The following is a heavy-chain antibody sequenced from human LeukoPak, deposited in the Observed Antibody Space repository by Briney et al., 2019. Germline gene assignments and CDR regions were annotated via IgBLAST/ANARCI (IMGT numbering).Heavy chain of an antibody. J-gene: IGHJ4*02. CDR2: ISYDGKNK. D-gene: IGHD3-22*01. CDR3: ARAPWGCSSGHCYSEY. Sequence: QPGGSLRLSAVPSGFSFSNYVMHWVRQAPGKGLERVAVISYDGKNKYYADSVKGRFTISRDNSKNTLYLQMNSLRPEDTAVYYSARAPWGCSSGHCYSEYWGQGTLVTVSS. CDR1: GFSFSNYV. V-gene: IGHV3-30*03.